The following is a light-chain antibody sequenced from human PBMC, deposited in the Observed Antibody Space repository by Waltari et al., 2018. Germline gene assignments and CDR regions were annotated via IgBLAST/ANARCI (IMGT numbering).Light chain of an antibody. CDR1: SSDVGSHDL. CDR2: EVT. J-gene: IGLJ2*01. CDR3: CSYAGSTTSVL. V-gene: IGLV2-23*02. Sequence: LTQPASVSGSPGQSITISCTGTSSDVGSHDLVSWYQHHPGKAPKLMIYEVTKRPSGVSDRFSGSKSGITASLTISGLQAEDGADYYCCSYAGSTTSVLFGGGTKLTVL.